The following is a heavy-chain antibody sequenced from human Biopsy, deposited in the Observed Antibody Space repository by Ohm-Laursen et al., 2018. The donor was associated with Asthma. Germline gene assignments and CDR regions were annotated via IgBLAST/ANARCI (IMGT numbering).Heavy chain of an antibody. CDR3: ARKAGSCISRTCYSLDF. J-gene: IGHJ4*01. Sequence: SSVKVSCKSLGGTFNTYVIGWVRQAPGQGLEWMGGINSVFGTTTYPQKFQDRVTITADDSTSTVYMELSSLRSEDTAVYYCARKAGSCISRTCYSLDFWGQEPWSSSPQ. CDR1: GGTFNTYV. CDR2: INSVFGTT. D-gene: IGHD2-2*01. V-gene: IGHV1-69*01.